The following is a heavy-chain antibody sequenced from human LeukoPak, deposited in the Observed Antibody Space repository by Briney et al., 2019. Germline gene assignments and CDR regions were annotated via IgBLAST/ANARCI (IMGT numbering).Heavy chain of an antibody. Sequence: PSETLSLTCTVSGGSISSSSDFWAWIRQPPGKGLEWIGSLYYSGGTYHNPSLKSRVTMSVDTSKNQISLKLNSVTAADTAVYYCAHRNAAMVRFYYDYWGQGTLALVSS. CDR2: LYYSGGT. CDR1: GGSISSSSDF. J-gene: IGHJ4*02. D-gene: IGHD5-18*01. V-gene: IGHV4-39*07. CDR3: AHRNAAMVRFYYDY.